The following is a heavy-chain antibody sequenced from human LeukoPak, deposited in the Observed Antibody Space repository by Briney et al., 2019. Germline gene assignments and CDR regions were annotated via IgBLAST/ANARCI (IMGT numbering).Heavy chain of an antibody. D-gene: IGHD3-10*01. Sequence: GGSLRLSCAASGFTFSSYSMNWVRQAPGKGLEWVSYISSSSSTIYYADSVKGRFTISRDNAKNSLYLQMNSLRAEDTAVYYCARVYITMVRGEGYFDYWGQGTLVTVSS. CDR1: GFTFSSYS. J-gene: IGHJ4*02. V-gene: IGHV3-48*01. CDR2: ISSSSSTI. CDR3: ARVYITMVRGEGYFDY.